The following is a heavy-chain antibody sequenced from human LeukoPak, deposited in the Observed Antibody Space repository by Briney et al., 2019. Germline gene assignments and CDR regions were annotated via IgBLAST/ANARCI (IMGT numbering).Heavy chain of an antibody. J-gene: IGHJ4*02. CDR2: IKEDESEK. Sequence: GGSLRLSCAASGFTFSNYWMSWVRQAPGKGLEWVANIKEDESEKYCLDSVKGRFTISRDNAKNSLYLQMNSLRVEGTAVYYCAREDADNIGWYYFDFWGQGTLVTVSS. CDR1: GFTFSNYW. CDR3: AREDADNIGWYYFDF. V-gene: IGHV3-7*01. D-gene: IGHD6-19*01.